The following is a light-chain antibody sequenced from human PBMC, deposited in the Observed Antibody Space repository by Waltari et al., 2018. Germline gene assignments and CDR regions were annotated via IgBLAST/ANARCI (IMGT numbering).Light chain of an antibody. CDR2: EAS. Sequence: DIQMTQSPSTLSASVGDRVTITCRASQSIRSWLAWYQQKPGKAPKLLIHEASSLESWVPSRFSGSESGTEFTLTISSLQPDDFATYYCQQYNSYSGTFGQGTKVEIK. J-gene: IGKJ1*01. CDR1: QSIRSW. V-gene: IGKV1-5*03. CDR3: QQYNSYSGT.